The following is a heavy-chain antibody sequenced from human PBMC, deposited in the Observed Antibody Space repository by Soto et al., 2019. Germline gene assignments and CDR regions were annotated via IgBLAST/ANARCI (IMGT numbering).Heavy chain of an antibody. D-gene: IGHD2-15*01. CDR1: GGTFSSYA. V-gene: IGHV1-69*13. CDR2: IIPIFGTA. Sequence: VASVKVSCTASGGTFSSYAISWVRQAPGQGLEWMGGIIPIFGTANYAQKFQGRVTITEDASTNTAYMELSSLRSEDTAVYYCATWGELGYCSGGSCYTTLSFDYWGQGTLVTVSS. J-gene: IGHJ4*02. CDR3: ATWGELGYCSGGSCYTTLSFDY.